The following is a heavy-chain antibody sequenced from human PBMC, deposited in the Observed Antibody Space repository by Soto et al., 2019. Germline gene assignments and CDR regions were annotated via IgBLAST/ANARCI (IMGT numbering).Heavy chain of an antibody. CDR1: GFSLTTSGVG. J-gene: IGHJ4*02. V-gene: IGHV2-5*02. CDR2: IYWDDDN. CDR3: AHRVLRTVFGLVTTTAIYFDF. D-gene: IGHD3-3*01. Sequence: QITLNESGPTPVKPRQTLTLTCTFSGFSLTTSGVGVGWIRQSPGKAPVWLALIYWDDDNRYSPSLKSRLTITNDTSKNPVVLTMADLDPADTATSYCAHRVLRTVFGLVTTTAIYFDFWGQGTPVAVSS.